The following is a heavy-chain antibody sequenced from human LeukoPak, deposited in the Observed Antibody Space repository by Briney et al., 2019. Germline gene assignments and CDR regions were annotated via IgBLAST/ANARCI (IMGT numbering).Heavy chain of an antibody. Sequence: ASVKVSCKASGYTFTGYYMHWMRQAPGQGLEWMGWINPNNGATSYAQKFQGRVTMTRNTSISTAYMELSSLRSEDTAVYYCARGFTYYDFWSGYGMDVWGQGTTVTVSS. CDR3: ARGFTYYDFWSGYGMDV. J-gene: IGHJ6*02. V-gene: IGHV1-2*02. CDR1: GYTFTGYY. CDR2: INPNNGAT. D-gene: IGHD3-3*01.